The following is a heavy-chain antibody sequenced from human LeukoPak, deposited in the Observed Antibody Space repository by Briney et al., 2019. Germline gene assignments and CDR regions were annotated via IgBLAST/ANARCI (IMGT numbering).Heavy chain of an antibody. CDR1: GFTFSSYS. J-gene: IGHJ4*02. CDR3: ARGTIYDRSGYYCDH. Sequence: KPGGSLRLSCAASGFTFSSYSMNWVRQAPGKGLEWVSSISSSSNYIYYADSLKGRFTISRDNAKSSLYLQMNSLRAEDTAVYYCARGTIYDRSGYYCDHWGQGTLVTVSS. D-gene: IGHD3-22*01. V-gene: IGHV3-21*01. CDR2: ISSSSNYI.